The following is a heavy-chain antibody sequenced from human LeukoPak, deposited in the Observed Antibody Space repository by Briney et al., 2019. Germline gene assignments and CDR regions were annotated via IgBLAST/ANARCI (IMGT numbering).Heavy chain of an antibody. CDR2: INPNSGGT. D-gene: IGHD6-13*01. Sequence: ASVKVSCKASGYTFTGYYMHWMRQAPGQGLEWMGWINPNSGGTNYAQKFQGRVTMTRDTSISTAYMELSRLRSDDTAVYYCARAGPIAAAAYNWFDPWGQGTLVTVSS. J-gene: IGHJ5*02. CDR3: ARAGPIAAAAYNWFDP. V-gene: IGHV1-2*02. CDR1: GYTFTGYY.